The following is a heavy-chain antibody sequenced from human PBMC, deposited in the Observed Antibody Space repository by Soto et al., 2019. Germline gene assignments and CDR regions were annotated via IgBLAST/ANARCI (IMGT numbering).Heavy chain of an antibody. CDR3: ATGSPYYYGSGSYSPYYYYYGMDV. D-gene: IGHD3-10*01. J-gene: IGHJ6*02. CDR2: FDPEDGET. V-gene: IGHV1-24*01. CDR1: GYTLTELS. Sequence: ASLKVSCKVSGYTLTELSMHWVRQAPGKGLEWMGGFDPEDGETIYAQKFQGRVTMTEDTSTDTAYMELSSLRSEDTAVYYCATGSPYYYGSGSYSPYYYYYGMDVWGQGTTVTVSS.